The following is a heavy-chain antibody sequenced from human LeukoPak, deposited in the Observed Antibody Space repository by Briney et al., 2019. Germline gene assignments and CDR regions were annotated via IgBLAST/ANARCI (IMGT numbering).Heavy chain of an antibody. CDR2: INPSGGST. CDR1: GYTSTSYY. D-gene: IGHD3-22*01. CDR3: ARVLGNYYDSSGSFDY. J-gene: IGHJ4*02. V-gene: IGHV1-46*01. Sequence: ASVKVSCKASGYTSTSYYMHWVRQAPGQGVEWMGIINPSGGSTSYAQKFQGRVTMTRDTSTSTVYMELSSLRSEDTAVYYCARVLGNYYDSSGSFDYWGQGTLATVSS.